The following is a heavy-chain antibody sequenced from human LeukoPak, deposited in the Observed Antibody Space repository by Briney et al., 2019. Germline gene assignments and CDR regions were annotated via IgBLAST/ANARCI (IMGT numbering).Heavy chain of an antibody. Sequence: GGSLRLSCTASGFTFSSYAMNWVRQAPGKGLEWVSAISGSGGSTYYADSVKGRFTISRDNSKNTLYLQMNSLRAEDTAVYYCARGRMINSGAFDIWGQGTMVTVSS. CDR2: ISGSGGST. CDR1: GFTFSSYA. J-gene: IGHJ3*02. V-gene: IGHV3-23*01. D-gene: IGHD3-22*01. CDR3: ARGRMINSGAFDI.